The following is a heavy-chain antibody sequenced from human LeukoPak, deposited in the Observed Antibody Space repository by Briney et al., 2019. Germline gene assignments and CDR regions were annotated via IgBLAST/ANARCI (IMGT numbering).Heavy chain of an antibody. CDR2: ISGSGGST. Sequence: PGGSLRLSCAASGFTFSSYSMNWVRQAPGKGLEWVSAISGSGGSTYYADSVKGRFTISRDNSKNTLYLQMNSLRAEDTALYYCAKGTYYSASGNPNPYYYYGMDVWGQGTTVTVSS. V-gene: IGHV3-23*01. CDR1: GFTFSSYS. D-gene: IGHD3-10*01. J-gene: IGHJ6*02. CDR3: AKGTYYSASGNPNPYYYYGMDV.